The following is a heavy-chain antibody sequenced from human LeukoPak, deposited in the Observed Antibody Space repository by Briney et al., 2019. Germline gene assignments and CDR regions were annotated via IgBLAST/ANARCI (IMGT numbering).Heavy chain of an antibody. J-gene: IGHJ4*02. CDR3: AKGERWELPLDY. D-gene: IGHD1-26*01. V-gene: IGHV3-23*01. CDR2: ISISGGST. Sequence: PGGSLRLSCAASGFTFSSYAMSWVRQAPGKGLEWVSAISISGGSTYYADSVKGRFTISRDNSRNTLYLQMNSLRAEDTAVYYCAKGERWELPLDYWGQGTLVTVSS. CDR1: GFTFSSYA.